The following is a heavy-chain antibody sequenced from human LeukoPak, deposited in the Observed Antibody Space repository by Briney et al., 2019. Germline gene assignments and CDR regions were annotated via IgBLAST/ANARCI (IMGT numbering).Heavy chain of an antibody. Sequence: GGSLRLSCATSGFSFTDYPMHWVRQAPGKGLEWVAVIWYDGSNKYYADSVKGRFTIPRDNSKNTLFLQMNSLRAEDTAVYYCARDPDDYGDYSYFDYWGQGTLVTVSS. CDR3: ARDPDDYGDYSYFDY. CDR1: GFSFTDYP. CDR2: IWYDGSNK. V-gene: IGHV3-33*08. J-gene: IGHJ4*02. D-gene: IGHD4-17*01.